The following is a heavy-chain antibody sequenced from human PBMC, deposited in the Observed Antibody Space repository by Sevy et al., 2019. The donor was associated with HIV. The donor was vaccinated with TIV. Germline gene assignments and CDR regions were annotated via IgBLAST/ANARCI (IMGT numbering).Heavy chain of an antibody. CDR2: IYSGGST. Sequence: SETLSLTCSVSGGSIGSGPYYWGWIRQPPGKGLEWIATIYSGGSTYYNPSFKSRVTVSIDMSKNKFSLRRTSVMAADTGVYFCARGDSSGWFVRFDPWGQGTLVTVSS. CDR1: GGSIGSGPYY. V-gene: IGHV4-39*01. CDR3: ARGDSSGWFVRFDP. D-gene: IGHD6-19*01. J-gene: IGHJ5*02.